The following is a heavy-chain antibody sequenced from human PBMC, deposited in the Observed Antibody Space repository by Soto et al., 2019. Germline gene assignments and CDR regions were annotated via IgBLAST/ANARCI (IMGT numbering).Heavy chain of an antibody. CDR3: ARGVIAARVGSYYYYGMDV. CDR1: GGTFSSYA. J-gene: IGHJ6*02. Sequence: SVKVSCKASGGTFSSYAISWVRQAPGQGLEWMGGIIPIFGTANYAQKFQGRVTITADESTSTAYMELSSLRSEDTAVYYCARGVIAARVGSYYYYGMDVWGQGTTVTVSS. CDR2: IIPIFGTA. D-gene: IGHD6-6*01. V-gene: IGHV1-69*13.